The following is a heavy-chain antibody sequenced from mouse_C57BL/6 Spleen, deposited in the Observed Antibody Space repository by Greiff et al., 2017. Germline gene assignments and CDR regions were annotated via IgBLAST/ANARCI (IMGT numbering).Heavy chain of an antibody. V-gene: IGHV1-50*01. CDR3: ARLGRAY. Sequence: VQLQQPGAELVKPGASVTLSCKASGYTFTSYWMQWVKQRPGQGLEWIGEIDPSDSYTNYNQKFKGKATLTVDTSSSTAYMQLSSLTSADSAVYYCARLGRAYWGQGTLVTVSA. CDR2: IDPSDSYT. D-gene: IGHD4-1*01. CDR1: GYTFTSYW. J-gene: IGHJ3*01.